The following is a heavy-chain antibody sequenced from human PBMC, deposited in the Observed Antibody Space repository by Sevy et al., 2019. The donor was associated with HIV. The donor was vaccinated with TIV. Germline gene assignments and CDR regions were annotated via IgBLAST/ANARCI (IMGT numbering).Heavy chain of an antibody. CDR3: ASDCSSSSCLWGMDV. CDR1: GFTFSTYW. V-gene: IGHV3-7*03. D-gene: IGHD2-2*01. CDR2: IKKDGSEK. Sequence: GGSLRLSCAASGFTFSTYWMSWVRQAPGKGLEWVANIKKDGSEKYYVDSVKGRFTISRDNAKNSLYLQMNSLRAEDTVVYYCASDCSSSSCLWGMDVWGQGTTVTVSS. J-gene: IGHJ6*02.